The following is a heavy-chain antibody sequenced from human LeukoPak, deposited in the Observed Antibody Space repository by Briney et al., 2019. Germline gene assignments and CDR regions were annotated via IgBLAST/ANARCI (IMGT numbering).Heavy chain of an antibody. D-gene: IGHD3-10*01. Sequence: GGSLRLSCAASGFIVSSNYMSWVRQAPGKGLEWASVIYSGGRTYYADSVKGRFTISRDNSRNTLYLQMNSLRAEDTAVYYCARGLGRELDGAFDIWGQGTMVTVSS. J-gene: IGHJ3*02. CDR2: IYSGGRT. CDR1: GFIVSSNY. V-gene: IGHV3-53*01. CDR3: ARGLGRELDGAFDI.